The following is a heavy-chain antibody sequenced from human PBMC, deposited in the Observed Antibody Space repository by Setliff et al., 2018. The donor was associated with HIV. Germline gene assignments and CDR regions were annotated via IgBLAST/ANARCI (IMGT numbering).Heavy chain of an antibody. Sequence: SVKVSCKASGGTFSSYAITGVRQAPGQGLEWMGGIIPIFGTANYAQKFQGRVTITADESTSTAYLEVSSLRSEDTAMYYCARDWFDSGGYDRIFFDYWGQGTLVTVSS. CDR1: GGTFSSYA. D-gene: IGHD3-22*01. V-gene: IGHV1-69*13. CDR3: ARDWFDSGGYDRIFFDY. J-gene: IGHJ4*02. CDR2: IIPIFGTA.